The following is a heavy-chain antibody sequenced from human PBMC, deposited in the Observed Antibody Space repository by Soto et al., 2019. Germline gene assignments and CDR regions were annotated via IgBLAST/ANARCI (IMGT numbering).Heavy chain of an antibody. CDR3: AREAERIVVVVAAYYYYHYMDV. Sequence: GGSLRLSCAASGFTFSSYWMSWVRQAPGKGLEWVANIKQDGSEKYYVDSVKGRFTISRDNAKNSLYLQMNSLRAEDTAVYYCAREAERIVVVVAAYYYYHYMDVWGKGTTVTVSS. CDR1: GFTFSSYW. CDR2: IKQDGSEK. V-gene: IGHV3-7*01. D-gene: IGHD2-15*01. J-gene: IGHJ6*03.